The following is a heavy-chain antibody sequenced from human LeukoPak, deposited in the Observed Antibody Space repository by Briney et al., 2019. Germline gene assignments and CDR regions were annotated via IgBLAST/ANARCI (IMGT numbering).Heavy chain of an antibody. CDR2: IYSGGST. CDR1: GASISSSNW. CDR3: ARGVGGSGSYYKPTYYMDV. V-gene: IGHV3-53*01. J-gene: IGHJ6*03. D-gene: IGHD3-10*01. Sequence: ETLSLTCAVSGASISSSNWWSWVRQPPGKGLEWVSFIYSGGSTHYSDSVKGRFTISRDNSKNTLYLQMNSLRAEDTAVYYCARGVGGSGSYYKPTYYMDVWGKGTTVTISS.